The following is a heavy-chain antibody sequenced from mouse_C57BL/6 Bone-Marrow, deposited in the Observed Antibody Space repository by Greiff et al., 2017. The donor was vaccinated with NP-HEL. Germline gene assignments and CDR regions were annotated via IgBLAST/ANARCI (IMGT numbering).Heavy chain of an antibody. CDR1: GYTFTSYW. J-gene: IGHJ3*01. CDR3: ARKGSYSEGFAY. Sequence: QVQLQQPGAELVRPGSSVKLSCKASGYTFTSYWMDWVKQRPGQGLEWIGNIYPSDSETHYNQKFKDKATLTVYKSSSTAYMQLSSLTSEDSAVYYCARKGSYSEGFAYWGQGTLVTVSA. V-gene: IGHV1-61*01. D-gene: IGHD2-12*01. CDR2: IYPSDSET.